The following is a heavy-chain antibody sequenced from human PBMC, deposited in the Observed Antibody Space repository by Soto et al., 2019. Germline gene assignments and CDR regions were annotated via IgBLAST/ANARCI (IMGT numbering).Heavy chain of an antibody. CDR2: ISSGGSYI. CDR1: FTFSMYS. J-gene: IGHJ5*01. D-gene: IGHD1-26*01. CDR3: TRDQGGSYDSWFDP. V-gene: IGHV3-21*01. Sequence: EVQVVESGGGLVQPGGSLRLSCSFTFSMYSMSWVRQAPGKGLEWVASISSGGSYIKYADSVKGRFTISRDNAKNSVSLQMNSLRVDDTAVYFCTRDQGGSYDSWFDPWGQVTLVTVSS.